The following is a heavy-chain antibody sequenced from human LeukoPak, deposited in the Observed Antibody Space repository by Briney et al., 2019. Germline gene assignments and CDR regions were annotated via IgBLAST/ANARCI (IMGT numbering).Heavy chain of an antibody. CDR2: ITSSSSSI. J-gene: IGHJ4*02. V-gene: IGHV3-21*01. CDR1: GFTFTSYG. CDR3: GRELDWLPTLDY. Sequence: PGGSLRLSCAASGFTFTSYGMSWVRQAPGKGLEWVSSITSSSSSIYYADSVKGRFTISRDNAENSLYLQMNSLRAEDTAVYYCGRELDWLPTLDYWGQGTLVTVSS. D-gene: IGHD3-9*01.